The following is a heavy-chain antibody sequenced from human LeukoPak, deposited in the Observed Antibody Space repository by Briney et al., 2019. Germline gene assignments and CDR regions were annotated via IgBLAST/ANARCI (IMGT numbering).Heavy chain of an antibody. Sequence: ASVKVSCKASGYTFTGYYMHWVRQAPGQGLEWMGRINPNSGGTNYAQKFQGRVTMTRDTSISTAYMELSRLRSDDTAVYYCARHLLTLGYCSGGSCSPYYYYYMDVWGKGTTVTVSS. CDR1: GYTFTGYY. CDR2: INPNSGGT. J-gene: IGHJ6*03. V-gene: IGHV1-2*06. CDR3: ARHLLTLGYCSGGSCSPYYYYYMDV. D-gene: IGHD2-15*01.